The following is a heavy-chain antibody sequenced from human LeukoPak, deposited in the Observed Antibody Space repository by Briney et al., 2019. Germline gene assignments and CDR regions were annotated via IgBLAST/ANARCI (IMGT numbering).Heavy chain of an antibody. J-gene: IGHJ4*02. D-gene: IGHD3-22*01. CDR2: IYYSGST. Sequence: SETLSLTCTVSGGSISSHYWSWIRQPPGKGLEWIGYIYYSGSTNYSPSLKSRVTISVDTSKNQFSLRLSSVTAADTAVYYCARVGSSGYYFDYWGQGTLVTVSS. V-gene: IGHV4-59*11. CDR1: GGSISSHY. CDR3: ARVGSSGYYFDY.